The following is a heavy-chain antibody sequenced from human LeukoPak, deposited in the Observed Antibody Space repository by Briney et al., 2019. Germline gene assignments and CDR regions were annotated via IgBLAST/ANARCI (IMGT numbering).Heavy chain of an antibody. Sequence: PSETLSLTCAVYGGSFSSYYWTWVRQPPGKGLEWIGEITHRGTTHYNPSLKSRVTISADTQFALKLTSVAAADTAVSYCAILGYCSSASCYAIPIWGQGSLVTVSS. D-gene: IGHD2-2*01. CDR1: GGSFSSYY. J-gene: IGHJ4*02. V-gene: IGHV4-34*01. CDR3: AILGYCSSASCYAIPI. CDR2: ITHRGTT.